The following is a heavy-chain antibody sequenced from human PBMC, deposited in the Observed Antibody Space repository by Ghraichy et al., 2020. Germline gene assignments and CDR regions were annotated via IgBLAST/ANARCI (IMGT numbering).Heavy chain of an antibody. CDR1: GFTFSNYW. CDR2: ISGDGSST. V-gene: IGHV3-74*01. J-gene: IGHJ4*02. D-gene: IGHD4/OR15-4a*01. CDR3: ATGGYGATGYSGY. Sequence: ESLNISCAASGFTFSNYWMQWVRQAPGKGLVWVSRISGDGSSTSHADSVKGRFTISRDNAKNTLYLQMNSLTADDTAVYYCATGGYGATGYSGYWGQGTLVTVSS.